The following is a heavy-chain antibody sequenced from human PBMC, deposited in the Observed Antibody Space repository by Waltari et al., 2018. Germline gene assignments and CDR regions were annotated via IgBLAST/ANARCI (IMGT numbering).Heavy chain of an antibody. Sequence: QVQLVESGGGVVQPGGSLRLSCAASGMPFSNFAMHWVRQTPARGLGWLAFSQCDGRTAHYANSVTVRVTITRDNYESTCYVQMNSLRPEDTGVYYCVKDGDYSLPAYDAFDIWGPGTMVSVSS. D-gene: IGHD4-17*01. CDR3: VKDGDYSLPAYDAFDI. CDR1: GMPFSNFA. CDR2: SQCDGRTA. J-gene: IGHJ3*02. V-gene: IGHV3-30*02.